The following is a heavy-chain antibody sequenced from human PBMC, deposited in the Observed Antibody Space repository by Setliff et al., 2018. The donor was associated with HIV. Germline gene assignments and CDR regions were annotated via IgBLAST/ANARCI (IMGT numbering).Heavy chain of an antibody. V-gene: IGHV1-69*13. CDR2: IIPMSGTA. CDR1: GYTFTSYY. CDR3: ARTLGYCSGGSCYLDY. D-gene: IGHD2-15*01. J-gene: IGHJ4*02. Sequence: SVKVSCKASGYTFTSYYMHWVRQAPGQGLEWMGGIIPMSGTANYAQKFQGRVTITADESTSTVYMELTRLRSEDTAVYYCARTLGYCSGGSCYLDYWGQGTLVTVSS.